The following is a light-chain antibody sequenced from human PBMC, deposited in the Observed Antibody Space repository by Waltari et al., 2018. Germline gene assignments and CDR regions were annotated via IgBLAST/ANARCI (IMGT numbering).Light chain of an antibody. V-gene: IGKV3-11*01. Sequence: EIVLTQSPVTLSSSPGERATLSCRASQSVSNYLAWYQQKPGQAPRLLIYDTWNRASGIPARFSGSRSGTDLTLTIRYLEPEDFAVYYCQHRDNWLWTFGQGTKVEI. CDR1: QSVSNY. CDR3: QHRDNWLWT. J-gene: IGKJ1*01. CDR2: DTW.